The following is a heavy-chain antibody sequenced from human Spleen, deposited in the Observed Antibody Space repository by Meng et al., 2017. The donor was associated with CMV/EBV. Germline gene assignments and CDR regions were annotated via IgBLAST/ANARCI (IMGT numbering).Heavy chain of an antibody. Sequence: GESLKISCAASGFSFSSSGMNWVRQAPGKGLEWVAFIRPDGTNKFYADSVKGRFTISRDNAKNSLYMQMNSLRAEDTAVYYCAREEEYCSSTSCYGYFDSWGQGTLVTVSS. CDR3: AREEEYCSSTSCYGYFDS. V-gene: IGHV3-30*02. D-gene: IGHD2-2*01. CDR2: IRPDGTNK. J-gene: IGHJ4*02. CDR1: GFSFSSSG.